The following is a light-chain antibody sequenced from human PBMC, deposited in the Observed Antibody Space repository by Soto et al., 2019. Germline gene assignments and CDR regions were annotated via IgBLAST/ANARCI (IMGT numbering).Light chain of an antibody. V-gene: IGKV3-20*01. Sequence: EIGLTQSPGTLALSPGGRATLSFRASQSVSLNYVAWYQQKPGQAHRLLIYGASSRASGIPDRSSGSGSGADSTLSIPRLEPEDFALYYCQQYGGTPLTFGGGTKVDIK. CDR2: GAS. J-gene: IGKJ4*01. CDR3: QQYGGTPLT. CDR1: QSVSLNY.